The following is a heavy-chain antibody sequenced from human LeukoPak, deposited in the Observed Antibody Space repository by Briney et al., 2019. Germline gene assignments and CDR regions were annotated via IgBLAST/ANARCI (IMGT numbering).Heavy chain of an antibody. V-gene: IGHV1-69*13. CDR2: IIPIFGTA. CDR3: ARGLLAAGPSPSWFDP. CDR1: GGTFSSYA. J-gene: IGHJ5*02. D-gene: IGHD6-13*01. Sequence: ASVKVSCKASGGTFSSYAISWVRQAPGQGLEWMGGIIPIFGTANYAQKFQGRVMITADESTSTAYMELSSLRSEDTAVYYCARGLLAAGPSPSWFDPWGQGTLVTVSS.